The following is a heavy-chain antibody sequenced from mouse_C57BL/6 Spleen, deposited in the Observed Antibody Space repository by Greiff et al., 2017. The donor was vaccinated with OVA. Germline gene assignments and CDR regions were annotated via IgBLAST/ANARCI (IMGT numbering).Heavy chain of an antibody. D-gene: IGHD2-4*01. CDR1: GYTFTSYW. CDR2: IDPNSGGT. J-gene: IGHJ1*03. CDR3: ARDDSYWYFDV. V-gene: IGHV1-72*01. Sequence: QVQLKQPGAELVKPGASVKLSCKASGYTFTSYWMHWVKQRPGRGLEWIGRIDPNSGGTKYNEKFKSKATLTVDKPSSTAYMQLSSLTSEDSAVYYCARDDSYWYFDVWGTGTTVTVSS.